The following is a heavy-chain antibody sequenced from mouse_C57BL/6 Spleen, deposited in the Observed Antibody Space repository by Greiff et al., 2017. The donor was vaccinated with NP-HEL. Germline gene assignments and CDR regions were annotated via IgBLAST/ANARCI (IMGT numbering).Heavy chain of an antibody. CDR1: GYTFTDYY. J-gene: IGHJ2*01. CDR2: INPNNGGT. CDR3: ARDYYGSSRDY. D-gene: IGHD1-1*01. Sequence: EVQLQQSGPELVKPGASVKISCKASGYTFTDYYMNWVKQSHGKSLEWIGDINPNNGGTSYNQKFKGKATLTVDKSSSTAYMELRSLTSEDSAVYYCARDYYGSSRDYWGQSTTLTVSS. V-gene: IGHV1-26*01.